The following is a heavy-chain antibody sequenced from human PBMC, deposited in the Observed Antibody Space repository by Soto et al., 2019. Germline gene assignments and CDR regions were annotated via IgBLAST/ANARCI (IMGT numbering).Heavy chain of an antibody. D-gene: IGHD3-9*01. V-gene: IGHV4-31*03. CDR2: ISDSGSS. J-gene: IGHJ4*02. CDR3: ARTTFSDVFTAYYSLFDY. Sequence: QVQLQESGPGLVKPSQTLTLTCTVSGGSISSGRFYWSWIRQHPGKGLEWIGHISDSGSSYYNPYLESRVTISVDTSKNQFSLKLSAVTAADTAVYFCARTTFSDVFTAYYSLFDYWGQGTMVTVSS. CDR1: GGSISSGRFY.